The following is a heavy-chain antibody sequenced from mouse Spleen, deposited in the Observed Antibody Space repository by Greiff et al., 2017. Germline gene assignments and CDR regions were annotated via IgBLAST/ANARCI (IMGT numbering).Heavy chain of an antibody. CDR2: IDPNSGGT. CDR3: ARGSYDGSFSFAY. Sequence: QVQLQQPGAELVKPGASVKLSCKASGYTFTSYWMHWVKQRPGRGLEWIGRIDPNSGGTKYNEKFKSKATLTVDKPSSTAYMQLSSLTSEDSAVYYCARGSYDGSFSFAYWGQGTLVTVSA. J-gene: IGHJ3*01. CDR1: GYTFTSYW. V-gene: IGHV1-72*01. D-gene: IGHD1-1*01.